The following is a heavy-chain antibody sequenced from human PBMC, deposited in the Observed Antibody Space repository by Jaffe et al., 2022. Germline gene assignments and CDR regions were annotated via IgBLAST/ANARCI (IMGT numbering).Heavy chain of an antibody. CDR2: IYHSGST. D-gene: IGHD6-19*01. CDR1: GYSISSGYY. V-gene: IGHV4-38-2*01. Sequence: QVQLQESGPGLVKPSETLSLTCAVSGYSISSGYYWGWIRQPPGKGLEWIGSIYHSGSTYYNPSLKSRVTISVDTSKNQFSLKLSSVTAADTAVYYCARVFSSIAVAGLGWFDPWGQGTLVTVSS. CDR3: ARVFSSIAVAGLGWFDP. J-gene: IGHJ5*02.